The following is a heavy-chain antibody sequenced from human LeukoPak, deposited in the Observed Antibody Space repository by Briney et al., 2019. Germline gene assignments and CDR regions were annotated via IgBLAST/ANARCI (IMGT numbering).Heavy chain of an antibody. CDR3: ARDLDGIAVAGTNGLGFFDY. J-gene: IGHJ4*02. CDR2: INPSGGST. D-gene: IGHD6-19*01. V-gene: IGHV1-46*03. CDR1: GYTFTSYY. Sequence: ASVKVSCKAFGYTFTSYYMHWVRQAPGQGLEWMGIINPSGGSTSYAQKFQGRVTMTRDTSTSTVYMELSSLRSEDTAVYYCARDLDGIAVAGTNGLGFFDYWGQGTLVTVSS.